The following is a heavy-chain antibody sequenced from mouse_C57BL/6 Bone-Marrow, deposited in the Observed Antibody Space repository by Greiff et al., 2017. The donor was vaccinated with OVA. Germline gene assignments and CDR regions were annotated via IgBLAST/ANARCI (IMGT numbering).Heavy chain of an antibody. Sequence: EVQLQQSGPELVKPGASVKISCKASGYTFTDYYMNWVKQSHGKSLEWIGDINPNNGGTSYNQKFKGKATLTVDKSSSTAYMELRSLTSEDSAVYYCARHRLYYYAMDYWGQGTSVTVSS. CDR3: ARHRLYYYAMDY. CDR1: GYTFTDYY. V-gene: IGHV1-26*01. D-gene: IGHD1-2*01. CDR2: INPNNGGT. J-gene: IGHJ4*01.